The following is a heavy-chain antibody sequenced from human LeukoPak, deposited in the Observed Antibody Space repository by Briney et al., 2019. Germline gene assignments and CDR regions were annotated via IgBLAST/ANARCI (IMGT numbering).Heavy chain of an antibody. CDR1: GFTFSSYE. CDR3: ARAYSGTYGLGYYYMDV. CDR2: ISSSGSTI. Sequence: HPGGSLRLSCAASGFTFSSYEMKWVRQAPGEGLEWVSYISSSGSTIYYADSVKGRFTISRDNAKKSLYLQMNSLRAEDTAVYYCARAYSGTYGLGYYYMDVWGKGTTVTVSS. J-gene: IGHJ6*03. V-gene: IGHV3-48*03. D-gene: IGHD1-26*01.